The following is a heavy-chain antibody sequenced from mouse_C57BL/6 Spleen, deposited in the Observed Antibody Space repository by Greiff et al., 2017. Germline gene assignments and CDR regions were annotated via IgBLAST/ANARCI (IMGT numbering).Heavy chain of an antibody. CDR2: IHPSDSDT. Sequence: QVQLQQPGAELVKPGASVKVSCKASGYTFTSYWMHWVKQRPGQGLEWIGRIHPSDSDTNYNHKFKGKATLTVDKSSSPAYMQLSILTAENSAVYYCAIYDGYYWYFDVWGTGTTVTVSS. V-gene: IGHV1-74*01. CDR1: GYTFTSYW. D-gene: IGHD2-3*01. J-gene: IGHJ1*03. CDR3: AIYDGYYWYFDV.